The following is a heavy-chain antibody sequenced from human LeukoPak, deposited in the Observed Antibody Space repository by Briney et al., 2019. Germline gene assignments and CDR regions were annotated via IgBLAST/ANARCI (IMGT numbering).Heavy chain of an antibody. CDR2: IYYSGST. CDR1: GDSISSDY. CDR3: ARGIRGSYYFDY. J-gene: IGHJ4*02. Sequence: SETLSLTCNVSGDSISSDYWSWIRQPPGKGLEWIGYIYYSGSTNYNPSLKSRVTISVDTSKNQFSLKLSSVTAADTAVYYCARGIRGSYYFDYWGQGTLVTVSS. D-gene: IGHD1-26*01. V-gene: IGHV4-59*01.